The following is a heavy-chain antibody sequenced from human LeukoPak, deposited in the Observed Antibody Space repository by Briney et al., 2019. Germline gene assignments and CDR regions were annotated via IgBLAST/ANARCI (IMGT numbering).Heavy chain of an antibody. D-gene: IGHD3-10*01. J-gene: IGHJ6*02. CDR1: GFTVSSNY. Sequence: GGSLRLSCAASGFTVSSNYMSWVRQAPGKGLEWVSVIYSGGSTYYADSVKGRFTISRDNSKNTLYLQMNSLRAEDTAVYYCARELLWFGELWYYGMDVWGQGTTVTVSS. CDR3: ARELLWFGELWYYGMDV. V-gene: IGHV3-53*01. CDR2: IYSGGST.